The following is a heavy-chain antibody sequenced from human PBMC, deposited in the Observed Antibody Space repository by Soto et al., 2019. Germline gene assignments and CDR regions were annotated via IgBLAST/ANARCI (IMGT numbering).Heavy chain of an antibody. J-gene: IGHJ4*02. CDR2: IYYSGST. CDR3: ARLGSGYDSRPFDY. Sequence: QLQLQESGPGLVKPSETLSLTCTVSGGSISSSSYYWGWIRQPPGKGLEWIGSIYYSGSTYYNPSLKSRVTISVDTSKNQFSLKLSSVTAADTAVYYCARLGSGYDSRPFDYWGQGTLVTVSS. V-gene: IGHV4-39*01. CDR1: GGSISSSSYY. D-gene: IGHD5-12*01.